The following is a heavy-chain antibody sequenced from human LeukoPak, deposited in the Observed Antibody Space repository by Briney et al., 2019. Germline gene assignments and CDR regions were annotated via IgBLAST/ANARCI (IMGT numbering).Heavy chain of an antibody. CDR1: GFTFSSYG. Sequence: TGGSLRLSCAASGFTFSSYGMHWVRQAPGKGLEWMAFIRYDGSNKYYADSVKGRFTISRDNSKYTLYLQMNSLRAEDTAVYYCAKDGYYDYVWGSYPAYYFDYWGQGTLVTVSS. J-gene: IGHJ4*02. CDR3: AKDGYYDYVWGSYPAYYFDY. D-gene: IGHD3-16*02. V-gene: IGHV3-30*02. CDR2: IRYDGSNK.